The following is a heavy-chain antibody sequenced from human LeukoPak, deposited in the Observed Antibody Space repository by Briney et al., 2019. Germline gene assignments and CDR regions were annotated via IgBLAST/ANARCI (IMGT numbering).Heavy chain of an antibody. D-gene: IGHD5-18*01. Sequence: SETLSLTCTVSGGSISSSSYYWGWIRQPPGKGLVWIGSIYYSGSTYYNPSLKSRVTISVDTSKNQFSLKLSSVTAADTAVYYCARRGRVDTAIKYFDYWGQGTLVTVSS. CDR3: ARRGRVDTAIKYFDY. CDR2: IYYSGST. V-gene: IGHV4-39*01. J-gene: IGHJ4*02. CDR1: GGSISSSSYY.